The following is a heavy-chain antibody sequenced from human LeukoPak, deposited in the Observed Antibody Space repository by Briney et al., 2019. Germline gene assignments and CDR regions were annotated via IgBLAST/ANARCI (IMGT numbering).Heavy chain of an antibody. CDR3: AKGRIAARPGIIDY. J-gene: IGHJ4*02. CDR1: GFTFSSYA. V-gene: IGHV3-23*01. CDR2: ISGSGGST. D-gene: IGHD6-6*01. Sequence: PGGSLRLSCAASGFTFSSYAMSWVRQAPGKGLEWVSAISGSGGSTYYADSVMGRFTISRDNSKNTLYLQMNSLRAEDTAVYYCAKGRIAARPGIIDYWGQGTLVTVSS.